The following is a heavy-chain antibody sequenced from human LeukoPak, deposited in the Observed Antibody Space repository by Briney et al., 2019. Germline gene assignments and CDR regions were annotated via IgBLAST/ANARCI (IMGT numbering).Heavy chain of an antibody. CDR1: GGSFSGYY. J-gene: IGHJ4*02. V-gene: IGHV4-34*01. CDR3: ARGKYVILTGHRGVPFDY. CDR2: INHSGST. D-gene: IGHD3-9*01. Sequence: SETLSLTCAVYGGSFSGYYWSWIRQPPGKGLEWIGEINHSGSTNYNPSLKSRVTISVDTSKNQFSLKLSSVTAADTAVYYCARGKYVILTGHRGVPFDYWGQGTLVTVSS.